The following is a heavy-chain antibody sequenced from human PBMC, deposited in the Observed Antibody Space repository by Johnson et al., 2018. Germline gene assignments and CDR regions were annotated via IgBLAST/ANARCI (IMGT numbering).Heavy chain of an antibody. CDR3: ARDQVGTYWGGGCSTPYYYYRDV. J-gene: IGHJ6*03. CDR2: ISSDGSNK. V-gene: IGHV3-33*05. CDR1: GFTFSSYG. D-gene: IGHD2-21*02. Sequence: VQLVESGGGVVQPGRSLRLSCAASGFTFSSYGMHWVRQAPGKGLEWVAVISSDGSNKYYADSVKGRFTISRDNSKNTLFLQMNSLRAGDTAVYYCARDQVGTYWGGGCSTPYYYYRDVGGKGTTVTVSS.